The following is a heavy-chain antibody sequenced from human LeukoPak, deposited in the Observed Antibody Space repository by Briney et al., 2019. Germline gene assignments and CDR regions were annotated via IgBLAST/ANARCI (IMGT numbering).Heavy chain of an antibody. CDR2: ISSSGSTT. CDR1: GFTFSSYE. V-gene: IGHV3-48*03. CDR3: ASYCSTTSCYAVDY. J-gene: IGHJ4*02. Sequence: GGSLRLSCAASGFTFSSYEMNWVRQAPGKGLEWVSYISSSGSTTYYADSVKGRFTISRDNAKNSLYLQMNSLRAEDTAVYYCASYCSTTSCYAVDYWGQGTLVTVSS. D-gene: IGHD2-2*01.